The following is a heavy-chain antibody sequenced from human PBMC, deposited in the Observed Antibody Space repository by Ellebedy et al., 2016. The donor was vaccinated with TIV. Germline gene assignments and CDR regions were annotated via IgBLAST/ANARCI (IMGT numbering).Heavy chain of an antibody. CDR3: AKRRNGGSYYAPWNGMDV. Sequence: GGSLRLSCAASGFTFNTYAMNWVRQAPGKGLEWVSGIGATGSTTYYADSVKGRFTISRDDSKNTVYLQMNSLKTEDTAVYYCAKRRNGGSYYAPWNGMDVWGQGTTVTVSS. CDR2: IGATGSTT. J-gene: IGHJ6*02. D-gene: IGHD1-26*01. V-gene: IGHV3-23*01. CDR1: GFTFNTYA.